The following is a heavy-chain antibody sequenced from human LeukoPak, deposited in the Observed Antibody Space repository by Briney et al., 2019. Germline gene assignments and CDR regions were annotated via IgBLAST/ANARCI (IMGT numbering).Heavy chain of an antibody. J-gene: IGHJ4*02. Sequence: GTLSLTCAVSGGSISSTNWWSWVRQPPGKGLEWIGEVFHSGSTNYNPSLKSRVTMSVDKSKNQFSLNLRSVTAADTAVYYCARGSGSYDCWGQGTLVTVSS. CDR2: VFHSGST. CDR1: GGSISSTNW. CDR3: ARGSGSYDC. V-gene: IGHV4-4*02. D-gene: IGHD3-10*01.